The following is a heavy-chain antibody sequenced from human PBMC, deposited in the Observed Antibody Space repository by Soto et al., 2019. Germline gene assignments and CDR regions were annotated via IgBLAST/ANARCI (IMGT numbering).Heavy chain of an antibody. D-gene: IGHD2-21*02. CDR1: GDSISTDTW. CDR3: TRGVPRVDCGFY. J-gene: IGHJ4*01. Sequence: SETLSLTCAVSGDSISTDTWWSWARQPPGKGLEWIGRIHPSGSTDYSPSLKSRVAMSIDKSNNQFSLKLNSVTAADTAVYYCTRGVPRVDCGFYWGHGILVTVSS. V-gene: IGHV4-4*02. CDR2: IHPSGST.